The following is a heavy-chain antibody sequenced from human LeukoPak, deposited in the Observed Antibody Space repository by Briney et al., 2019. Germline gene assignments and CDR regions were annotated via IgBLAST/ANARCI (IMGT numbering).Heavy chain of an antibody. D-gene: IGHD1-20*01. CDR1: VFTFTSSA. CDR2: IVVGRNIT. CDR3: ASQTVRGITGTHDAFDI. V-gene: IGHV1-58*02. J-gene: IGHJ3*02. Sequence: TSVKVSCKTFVFTFTSSAMQWVRQARGQRLEWIGWIVVGRNITDYAQKFQERVTITRDMSTSTAYMELSSLRSEDTAVYYCASQTVRGITGTHDAFDIWGQGTMVTVSS.